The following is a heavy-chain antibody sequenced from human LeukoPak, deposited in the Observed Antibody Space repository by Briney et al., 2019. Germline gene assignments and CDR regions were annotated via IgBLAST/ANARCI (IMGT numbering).Heavy chain of an antibody. CDR2: VNPSGGST. D-gene: IGHD2-8*01. V-gene: IGHV1-46*01. CDR1: GYTFTNYY. Sequence: ASVKVSCKASGYTFTNYYMHWVRQAPGQGLEWMGIVNPSGGSTTYAQKFQGRVSMTRDTSTSRVYMELSSLRSEDTAVYYCARDPVGVRYNYYGMDVWGQGTTVTVSS. J-gene: IGHJ6*02. CDR3: ARDPVGVRYNYYGMDV.